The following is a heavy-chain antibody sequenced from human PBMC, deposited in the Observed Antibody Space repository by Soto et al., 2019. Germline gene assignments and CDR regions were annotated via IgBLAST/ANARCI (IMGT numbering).Heavy chain of an antibody. CDR2: ISSSSSYI. Sequence: GGSLRLSCAASGFTFSSYSMNWVRQAPGKGLEWGSSISSSSSYIYYADSVKGRFTISRDNAKNSLYLQMNSLRAEDTAVYYCARGPPTDTYYDILTGYPLDYWGQGTLVTVSS. J-gene: IGHJ4*02. D-gene: IGHD3-9*01. CDR1: GFTFSSYS. V-gene: IGHV3-21*01. CDR3: ARGPPTDTYYDILTGYPLDY.